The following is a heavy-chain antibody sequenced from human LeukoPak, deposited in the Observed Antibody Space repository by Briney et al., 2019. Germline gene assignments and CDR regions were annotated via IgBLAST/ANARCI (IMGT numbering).Heavy chain of an antibody. D-gene: IGHD2-15*01. J-gene: IGHJ1*01. CDR2: ISWNSGSI. CDR1: GFIFNNYA. CDR3: AKGVVARAYFQH. Sequence: GGSLRLSCAGSGFIFNNYAMHWVRQPPGKGLEWVSGISWNSGSIDYADSVKGRFTISRDNAKNSLYLQMNSLRAEDTAVYYCAKGVVARAYFQHWGQGTLVTVSS. V-gene: IGHV3-9*01.